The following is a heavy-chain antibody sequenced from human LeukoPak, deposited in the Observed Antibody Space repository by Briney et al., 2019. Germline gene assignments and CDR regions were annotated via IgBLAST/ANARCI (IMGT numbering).Heavy chain of an antibody. D-gene: IGHD6-13*01. CDR2: INPNSGGT. CDR3: ARDVYGYSSSWYSHDAFDI. V-gene: IGHV1-2*02. Sequence: ASVKVSCKASGYTFTGYYMHWVRQAPGQGLEWMGWINPNSGGTNYAQKFQGRVTMTRDTFISTAYMELSRLRSDDTAVYYCARDVYGYSSSWYSHDAFDIWGQGTMVTVSS. J-gene: IGHJ3*02. CDR1: GYTFTGYY.